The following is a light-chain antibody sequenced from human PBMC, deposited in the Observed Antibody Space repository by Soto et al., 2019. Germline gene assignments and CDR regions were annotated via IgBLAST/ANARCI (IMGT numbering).Light chain of an antibody. J-gene: IGKJ2*01. Sequence: DIQMTPSPSSVSASVGDRVTITCRARQGISSWVAWYQQKPGKAPKRLIYPAAGLQSGVPSRLSGSGSGNVFTITISSMQPEDFATYYSQQANSFPVAFGQGPKLAI. V-gene: IGKV1-12*01. CDR2: PAA. CDR3: QQANSFPVA. CDR1: QGISSW.